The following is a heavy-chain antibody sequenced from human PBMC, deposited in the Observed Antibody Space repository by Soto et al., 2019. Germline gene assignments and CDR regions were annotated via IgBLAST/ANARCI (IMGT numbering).Heavy chain of an antibody. CDR3: ARARMLYGMDV. CDR1: GGSIISGGYS. J-gene: IGHJ6*02. D-gene: IGHD3-16*01. CDR2: IYHSGST. Sequence: SETLSLTCAVSGGSIISGGYSWSWIRQPPGKGLEWIRYIYHSGSTYYNPSLKSRVTISVDRSKNQFFLKLSSVTAADTAVYYCARARMLYGMDVWGQGTTVTVSS. V-gene: IGHV4-30-2*01.